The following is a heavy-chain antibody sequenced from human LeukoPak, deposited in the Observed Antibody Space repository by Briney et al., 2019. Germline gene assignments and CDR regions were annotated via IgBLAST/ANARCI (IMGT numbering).Heavy chain of an antibody. D-gene: IGHD3-10*01. J-gene: IGHJ6*03. CDR3: ATTVRGILSVYMDV. V-gene: IGHV3-30*04. CDR1: GFTFSSYA. Sequence: GGSLRLSCAASGFTFSSYAMSWVRQAPGKGLEWVAVISYDGSNKYYADSVKGRFTISRDNSKNTLYLQMNSLRAEDTAVYYCATTVRGILSVYMDVWGKGTTVTVSS. CDR2: ISYDGSNK.